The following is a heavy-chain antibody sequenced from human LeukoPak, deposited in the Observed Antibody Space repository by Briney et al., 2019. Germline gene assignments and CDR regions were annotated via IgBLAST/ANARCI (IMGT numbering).Heavy chain of an antibody. CDR3: ARDLLLWFGELSGDSDY. CDR2: IWYDGSHK. J-gene: IGHJ4*02. D-gene: IGHD3-10*01. Sequence: GGSLRLSCAASGFTFSSYGMHWVRQAPGKGLDWVAVIWYDGSHKYYADSVKGRFTISRDNSKNTLHLQMNSLRAEDTAVYYCARDLLLWFGELSGDSDYWGQGTLVTVSS. V-gene: IGHV3-33*01. CDR1: GFTFSSYG.